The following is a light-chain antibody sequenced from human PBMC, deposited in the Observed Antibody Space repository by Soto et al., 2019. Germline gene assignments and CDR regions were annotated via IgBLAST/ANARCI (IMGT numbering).Light chain of an antibody. CDR2: GTS. Sequence: PGARATLSCRASQSVSSGYLAWYQQKPGQAPRLLIYGTSSRAPGIPDRFSGSGSGTDFTLTISRLEPADFAVYYCQQYDRSPLTFGGGTKVEIK. CDR1: QSVSSGY. J-gene: IGKJ4*01. CDR3: QQYDRSPLT. V-gene: IGKV3-20*01.